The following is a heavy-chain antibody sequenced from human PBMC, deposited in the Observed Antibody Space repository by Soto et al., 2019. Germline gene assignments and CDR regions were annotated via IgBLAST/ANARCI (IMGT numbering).Heavy chain of an antibody. V-gene: IGHV3-7*01. CDR2: INQDGSEK. Sequence: GSLKLSCAASGFTFSTYWMDWVRQTPGKGLEWVANINQDGSEKNYVDSVKGRFNIYRDNAKNSLYLQMSSLTAEDSALYYCSRSLDSWGQGTMVTV. J-gene: IGHJ4*02. CDR3: SRSLDS. CDR1: GFTFSTYW.